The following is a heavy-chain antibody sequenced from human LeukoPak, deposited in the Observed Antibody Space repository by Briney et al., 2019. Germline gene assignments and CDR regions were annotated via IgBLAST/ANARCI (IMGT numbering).Heavy chain of an antibody. CDR1: GGTFSSYA. V-gene: IGHV1-69*01. CDR2: IIPIFGTA. J-gene: IGHJ5*02. Sequence: SVKVSCKASGGTFSSYAISWVRQAPGQGLEWMGGIIPIFGTANYAQKFQGRVTITADESTSTAYMELSSLRSEDTAVYYCARGSLYYYGSGSYYPVLWFDPWGQGTLVTVSS. CDR3: ARGSLYYYGSGSYYPVLWFDP. D-gene: IGHD3-10*01.